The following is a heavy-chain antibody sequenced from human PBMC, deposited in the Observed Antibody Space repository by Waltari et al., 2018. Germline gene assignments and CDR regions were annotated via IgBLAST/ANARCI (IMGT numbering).Heavy chain of an antibody. D-gene: IGHD6-19*01. Sequence: QVQLVQSGAEVKKPGPSVNVSCKASGYTFTGYYMHWVRQAPGQGLEWMGRINPNSGGTNYAQKFQGRVTMTRDTSISTAYMELSRLRSDDTAVYYCARISSGWSYFDYWGQGTLVTVSS. CDR3: ARISSGWSYFDY. CDR1: GYTFTGYY. J-gene: IGHJ4*02. V-gene: IGHV1-2*06. CDR2: INPNSGGT.